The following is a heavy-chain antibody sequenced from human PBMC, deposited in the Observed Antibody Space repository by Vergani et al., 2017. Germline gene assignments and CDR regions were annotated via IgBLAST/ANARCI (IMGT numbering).Heavy chain of an antibody. CDR3: ARDLIPGIAAAGTVVGGYFQH. V-gene: IGHV3-23*01. D-gene: IGHD6-13*01. Sequence: VQLLESGGGLVQPGGSLRLSCAASGFTFSSYAMSWVRQAPGKGLEWVSAISGSGGSTYYADSVKGRFTISRDNSKNTLYLQMNSLRAEDTAVYYCARDLIPGIAAAGTVVGGYFQHWGQGTLVTVSS. CDR2: ISGSGGST. J-gene: IGHJ1*01. CDR1: GFTFSSYA.